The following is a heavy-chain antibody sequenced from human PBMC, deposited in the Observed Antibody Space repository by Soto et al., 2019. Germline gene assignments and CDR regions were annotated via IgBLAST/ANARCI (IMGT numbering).Heavy chain of an antibody. J-gene: IGHJ5*02. V-gene: IGHV3-74*01. CDR1: GFTLSDYW. CDR2: ISDTGSIT. Sequence: EVQLVQSGGGLVQPGGSLRLSCEASGFTLSDYWMHWVRQSPGKGLVWVSRISDTGSITTYADSMKGRFSIFRDSAKNTLYLEMSSLRADDTGIYYCGRTYRDGLLGLDPWGQGTLVTVSS. D-gene: IGHD1-26*01. CDR3: GRTYRDGLLGLDP.